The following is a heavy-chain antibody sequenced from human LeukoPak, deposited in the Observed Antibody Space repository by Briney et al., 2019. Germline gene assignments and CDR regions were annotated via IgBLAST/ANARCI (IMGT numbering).Heavy chain of an antibody. CDR2: ISDSGNT. CDR3: AKDPGAITYDY. D-gene: IGHD5-24*01. J-gene: IGHJ4*02. CDR1: GFTVSSNY. Sequence: GGSLRLSCAASGFTVSSNYMTWVRQAPGKGLEWVSAISDSGNTYHADSVKGRFTISRNSSKNTLCLQMNRLRPEDAAVYYCAKDPGAITYDYWGQGTLVTVSS. V-gene: IGHV3-53*01.